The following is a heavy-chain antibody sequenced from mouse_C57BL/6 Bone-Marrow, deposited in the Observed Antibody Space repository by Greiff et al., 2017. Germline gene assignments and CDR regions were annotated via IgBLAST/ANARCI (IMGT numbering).Heavy chain of an antibody. CDR2: INPSTGGT. CDR1: GYSFTGYY. CDR3: ARWRDGSSYEPAWFAY. J-gene: IGHJ3*01. V-gene: IGHV1-42*01. D-gene: IGHD1-1*01. Sequence: EVQLQQSGPELVKPGASVKISCKASGYSFTGYYMNWVKQSPEKSLEWIGEINPSTGGTTYNQKFKAKATLTVDKSSSTAYMQLKSLTSEDSAVYYCARWRDGSSYEPAWFAYWGQGTLVTVSA.